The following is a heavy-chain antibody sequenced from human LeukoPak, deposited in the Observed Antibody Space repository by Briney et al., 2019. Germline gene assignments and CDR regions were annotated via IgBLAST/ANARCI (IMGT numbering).Heavy chain of an antibody. CDR1: GFTLDDYA. CDR2: ISSSGGST. V-gene: IGHV3-23*01. J-gene: IGHJ4*02. CDR3: AKVRTGHYFDY. Sequence: GGSLRLSCAASGFTLDDYAMHWVRQVPGKGLEWVSSISSSGGSTYYADSVKGRFTISRDDSKNTLYVQMNSLRAEDTAVYYCAKVRTGHYFDYWGQGTLVTVSS. D-gene: IGHD3/OR15-3a*01.